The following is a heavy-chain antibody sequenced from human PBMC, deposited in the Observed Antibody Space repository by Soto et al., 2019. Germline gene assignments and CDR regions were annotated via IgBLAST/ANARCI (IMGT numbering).Heavy chain of an antibody. CDR2: ISSSSGTT. CDR1: GFTFSSYG. D-gene: IGHD6-6*01. Sequence: EVRLVEAGGGLVQPRGSLRLSCAASGFTFSSYGMNWVRQAPGKGLEWLSYISSSSGTTSYADSVKGRFTISRDNARNSLYLQMNSLRDEDTSMYYCARGGAARPDYWGQGTLVTVSS. CDR3: ARGGAARPDY. V-gene: IGHV3-48*02. J-gene: IGHJ4*02.